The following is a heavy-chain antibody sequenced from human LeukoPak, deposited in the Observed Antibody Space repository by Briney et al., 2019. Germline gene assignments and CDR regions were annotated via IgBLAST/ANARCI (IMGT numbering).Heavy chain of an antibody. CDR1: GFTFNSYA. CDR3: AKAGFSGSYFAGGNAFDI. Sequence: PGGSLRLSCAASGFTFNSYAMTWVRQAPGKGLEWVSVISGSGGRTYYADSVKSRFTISRDKSKNTLYLQMNSLRADDTAVYYCAKAGFSGSYFAGGNAFDIWGQGTMVTVSS. J-gene: IGHJ3*02. D-gene: IGHD1-26*01. CDR2: ISGSGGRT. V-gene: IGHV3-23*01.